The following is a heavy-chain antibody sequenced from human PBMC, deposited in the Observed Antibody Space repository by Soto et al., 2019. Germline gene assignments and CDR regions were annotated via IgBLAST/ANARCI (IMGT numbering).Heavy chain of an antibody. CDR1: GFTFSTFV. CDR3: AGLVEDY. V-gene: IGHV3-23*01. D-gene: IGHD6-6*01. CDR2: ITGSGKSA. Sequence: EVQLLESGGGWVQPGGSLRLSCAASGFTFSTFVMTWVRQVPGEGLEWISSITGSGKSAYYADSVKGRVTISRDNSKNTLYPQATSPGGDDKATEDLAGLVEDY. J-gene: IGHJ4*01.